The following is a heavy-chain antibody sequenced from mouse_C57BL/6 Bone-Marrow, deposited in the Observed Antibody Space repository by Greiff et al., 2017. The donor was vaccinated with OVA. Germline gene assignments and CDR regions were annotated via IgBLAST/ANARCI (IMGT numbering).Heavy chain of an antibody. Sequence: EVKLVESGGGLVQPKGSLKLSCAASGFSFNTYAMNWVRQAPGKGLEWVARIRSKSNNYATYYADSVKDRFTISRDDSESMLYLQMNNLKTEDTAMYYCVRHGYYYGSSMSYWYFDVWGTGTTVTVSS. J-gene: IGHJ1*03. V-gene: IGHV10-1*01. CDR2: IRSKSNNYAT. CDR1: GFSFNTYA. CDR3: VRHGYYYGSSMSYWYFDV. D-gene: IGHD1-1*01.